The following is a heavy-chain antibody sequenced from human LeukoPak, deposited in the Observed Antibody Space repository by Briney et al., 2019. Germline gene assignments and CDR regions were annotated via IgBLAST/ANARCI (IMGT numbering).Heavy chain of an antibody. J-gene: IGHJ4*02. V-gene: IGHV1-2*02. D-gene: IGHD3-10*01. CDR2: INPNSGGT. CDR3: ARARRDYYGSGSYYYDY. CDR1: GYTFTGYY. Sequence: ASVKVSCKASGYTFTGYYMHWVRQAPGQGLEWRGWINPNSGGTNYAQKFQGRVTMTRDTSISTAYMELSRLRSDDTAVYYCARARRDYYGSGSYYYDYWGQGTLVTVSS.